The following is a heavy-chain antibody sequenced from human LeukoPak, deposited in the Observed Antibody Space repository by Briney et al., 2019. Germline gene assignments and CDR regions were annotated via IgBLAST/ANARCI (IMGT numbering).Heavy chain of an antibody. J-gene: IGHJ4*02. CDR3: ARDPGVEMATNYFDY. Sequence: SVTVSCKASGGTFSSYAISWVRQAPGHGLEWMGRIIPILGIANYAQKFQARVTITADKSTSTAYMELSSVRSEDTAVYYCARDPGVEMATNYFDYWGQGTLVTVSS. CDR2: IIPILGIA. CDR1: GGTFSSYA. D-gene: IGHD5-24*01. V-gene: IGHV1-69*04.